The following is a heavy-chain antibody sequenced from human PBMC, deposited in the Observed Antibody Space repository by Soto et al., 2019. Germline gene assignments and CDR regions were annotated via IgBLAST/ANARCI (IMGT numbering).Heavy chain of an antibody. Sequence: SETLSLTCAVSGGSISSSNWWRWVRQPPGNGLEWIGEIYHSGSTNYNPSLKSRVTISVDKSKNQFSLKLSSVTAADTAVYYCARDWAQYSSGWYYYYGMDVWGQGTTVTVSS. J-gene: IGHJ6*02. CDR1: GGSISSSNW. D-gene: IGHD6-19*01. CDR3: ARDWAQYSSGWYYYYGMDV. V-gene: IGHV4-4*02. CDR2: IYHSGST.